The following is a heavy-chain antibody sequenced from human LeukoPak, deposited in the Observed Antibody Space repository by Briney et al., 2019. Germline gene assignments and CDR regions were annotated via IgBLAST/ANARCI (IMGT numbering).Heavy chain of an antibody. J-gene: IGHJ3*01. CDR1: GFTFSSYS. CDR3: ARDMELST. CDR2: FLSDGHTT. V-gene: IGHV3-64*04. D-gene: IGHD3-16*02. Sequence: GGSLRLSCSASGFTFSSYSMHWVRQAPGKGLEYVSAFLSDGHTTYYADSVKGGFSNSKDNPKDTPYLEVNRLRAEDTARYYCARDMELSTWGTGTMVSVSS.